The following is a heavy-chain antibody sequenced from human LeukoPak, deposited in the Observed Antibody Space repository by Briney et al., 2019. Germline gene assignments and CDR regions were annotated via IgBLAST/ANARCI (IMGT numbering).Heavy chain of an antibody. Sequence: GESLKPSCKASGYSFTSYWIGCVRQTPEKVMEWKGIIYPGDTDTRYSPSFKGQVSIPADKYISTDYLQWRSLKPWDNDMYYCVRLGGVTVMVWCWFDPWGQGTLVTVSS. CDR2: IYPGDTDT. CDR1: GYSFTSYW. CDR3: VRLGGVTVMVWCWFDP. D-gene: IGHD5-18*01. J-gene: IGHJ5*02. V-gene: IGHV5-51*01.